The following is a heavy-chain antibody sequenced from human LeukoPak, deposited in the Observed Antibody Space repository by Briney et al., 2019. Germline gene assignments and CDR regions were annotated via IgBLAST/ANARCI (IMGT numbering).Heavy chain of an antibody. V-gene: IGHV3-23*01. CDR2: LSSSGSRT. D-gene: IGHD2/OR15-2a*01. Sequence: GGSLRLSCKASGFSLSTFAMSWVRRAPGKGLELVSTLSSSGSRTYYAESVKGRFTISRGTSMNTVFLQINSLRGDDTAIYYCAKNKGQLVPNYCMNVWGKGTTVTVS. CDR3: AKNKGQLVPNYCMNV. CDR1: GFSLSTFA. J-gene: IGHJ6*03.